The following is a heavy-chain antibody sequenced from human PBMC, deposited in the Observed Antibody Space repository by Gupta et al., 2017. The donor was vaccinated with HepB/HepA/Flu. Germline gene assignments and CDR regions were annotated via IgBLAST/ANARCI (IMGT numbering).Heavy chain of an antibody. CDR3: ARGGTEDKFGDYPQVSD. V-gene: IGHV4-61*03. D-gene: IGHD4-17*01. Sequence: QVQLQESGPGLVKPSETLSLTCSVSGGSVTSGAYYWSWIRQPPGKGLEWIGHIYYRGATIYNPSLKSRLTMSLDTSQNHFSLRFNSVTAADTAVYYCARGGTEDKFGDYPQVSDWGQGTLVTVSS. CDR2: IYYRGAT. J-gene: IGHJ4*02. CDR1: GGSVTSGAYY.